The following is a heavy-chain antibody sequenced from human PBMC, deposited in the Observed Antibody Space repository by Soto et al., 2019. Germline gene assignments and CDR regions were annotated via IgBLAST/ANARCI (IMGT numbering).Heavy chain of an antibody. Sequence: GGSLRLSCAASGFTFNNAWMNWVRQAPGKGLEWVGRIKSKTDGGTTDYAAPMKGRFTISRDDSNNTLYLQMNSLKTEDTAVYYCTTGIMITFGGVIVGDAFDIWGQGTMVTVSS. D-gene: IGHD3-16*02. V-gene: IGHV3-15*07. CDR2: IKSKTDGGTT. CDR1: GFTFNNAW. J-gene: IGHJ3*02. CDR3: TTGIMITFGGVIVGDAFDI.